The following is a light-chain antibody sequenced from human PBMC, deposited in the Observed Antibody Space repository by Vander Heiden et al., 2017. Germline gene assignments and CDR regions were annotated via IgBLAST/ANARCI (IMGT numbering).Light chain of an antibody. CDR1: SCSIASKY. CDR3: QSYYSSNRNVV. CDR2: EDK. Sequence: NFMLTQHHSVSESPGKTVTISCTSSSCSIASKYVQWYHQRPGSSPTPVTYEDKQRPSWVPDRVSGSIDSAANSACLTIYGRKTEDEAEYYCQSYYSSNRNVVFGGGTKLTVL. J-gene: IGLJ2*01. V-gene: IGLV6-57*01.